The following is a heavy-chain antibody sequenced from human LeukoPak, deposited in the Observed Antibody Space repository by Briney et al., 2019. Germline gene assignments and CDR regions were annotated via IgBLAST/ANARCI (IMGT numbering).Heavy chain of an antibody. D-gene: IGHD3-22*01. CDR3: ARAGVWDYSDSSGYHNAAFDI. J-gene: IGHJ3*02. Sequence: ASVKVSWKASGYSFTSYYMHWVRQAPGQGLEWMGWINPNSGDTNFAQNFQGRVTMTRDTSISTVYMELSRLRSDDTAVYYCARAGVWDYSDSSGYHNAAFDIWGQGTMVTVSS. CDR1: GYSFTSYY. V-gene: IGHV1-2*02. CDR2: INPNSGDT.